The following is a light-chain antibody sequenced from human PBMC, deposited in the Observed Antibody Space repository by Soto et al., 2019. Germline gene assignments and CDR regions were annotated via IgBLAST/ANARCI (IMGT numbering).Light chain of an antibody. Sequence: DIVLTQSPGTLSLSPGERATLSCRASQIISSTYLGWYQQKPGQAPRLLIYGASSRATGIPDRFSGSGSGTDFTLPISRLEPEDCAVYYCQHYGTSLYTFGQGTKLEIK. J-gene: IGKJ2*01. V-gene: IGKV3-20*01. CDR1: QIISSTY. CDR3: QHYGTSLYT. CDR2: GAS.